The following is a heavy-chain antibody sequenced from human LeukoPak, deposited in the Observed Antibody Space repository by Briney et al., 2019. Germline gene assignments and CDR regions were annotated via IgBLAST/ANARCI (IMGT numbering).Heavy chain of an antibody. V-gene: IGHV4-38-2*01. CDR3: ARATAVVTYYYYYMDV. CDR1: GDSISSSYF. CDR2: ISHSENT. D-gene: IGHD4-23*01. Sequence: PSETLSLTCYVSGDSISSSYFWGWIRQPPGTGLEWIGSISHSENTFYNPSLKSRVTISVDTSKNQFSLKLSSVTAADTAVYYCARATAVVTYYYYYMDVWGKGTTVTVSS. J-gene: IGHJ6*03.